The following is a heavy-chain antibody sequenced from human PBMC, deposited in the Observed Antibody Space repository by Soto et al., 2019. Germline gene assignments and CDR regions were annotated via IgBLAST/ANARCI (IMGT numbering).Heavy chain of an antibody. CDR3: ARGGYNWNDVTDY. CDR2: IYYRGST. V-gene: IGHV4-59*01. CDR1: GGSISNYY. D-gene: IGHD1-20*01. Sequence: QVQLQESGPGLVKPSETLSLTCIVSGGSISNYYWSWIRQPPGKGLEWIGYIYYRGSTNYNPSLTSRDTISVDTSSNQFSLQLSSVTAPDTAVYYCARGGYNWNDVTDYWGQGTLVIVSS. J-gene: IGHJ4*02.